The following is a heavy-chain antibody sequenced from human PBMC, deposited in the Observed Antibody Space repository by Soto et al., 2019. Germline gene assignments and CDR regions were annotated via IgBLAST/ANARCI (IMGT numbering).Heavy chain of an antibody. CDR1: GGIFSDYA. V-gene: IGHV3-23*01. Sequence: GGSLRLSCGVSGGIFSDYAMSRVRQAPGKGLERVSGISGSGGSTYYAASVKGRFTISRYYTNITLFLQMSCLRDDDAAFYYCAKRKGDYTGIAFDIGGQGTIGTV. CDR3: AKRKGDYTGIAFDI. CDR2: ISGSGGST. D-gene: IGHD1-1*01. J-gene: IGHJ3*02.